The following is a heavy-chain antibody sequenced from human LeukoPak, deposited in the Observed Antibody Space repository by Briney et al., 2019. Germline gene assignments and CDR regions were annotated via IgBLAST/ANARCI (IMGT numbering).Heavy chain of an antibody. CDR1: GFTFSSYA. V-gene: IGHV3-30-3*01. CDR3: ARDILVGYAVDV. Sequence: GGSLRLSCAASGFTFSSYALHWVRQAPGKGLEWVAIMSNDGSNIHYADSVKGRFTISRDNSKNTLYLQLNSLRTEDTSVYYCARDILVGYAVDVWGQGTTVTVSS. J-gene: IGHJ6*02. D-gene: IGHD2-15*01. CDR2: MSNDGSNI.